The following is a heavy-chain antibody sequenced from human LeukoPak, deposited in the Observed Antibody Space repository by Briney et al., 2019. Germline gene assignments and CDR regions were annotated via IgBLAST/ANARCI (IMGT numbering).Heavy chain of an antibody. CDR2: IRSKANSYAT. J-gene: IGHJ3*02. Sequence: GGSLRLSCAASGFTFSGSAMHWVRQASGKGLEWVGRIRSKANSYATAYAASVKGRFTISRDDSKNTAYLQMNSLKTEDTAVYYCTRPRGYGDYFDAFDIWGQGTMVTVSS. CDR3: TRPRGYGDYFDAFDI. V-gene: IGHV3-73*01. D-gene: IGHD4-17*01. CDR1: GFTFSGSA.